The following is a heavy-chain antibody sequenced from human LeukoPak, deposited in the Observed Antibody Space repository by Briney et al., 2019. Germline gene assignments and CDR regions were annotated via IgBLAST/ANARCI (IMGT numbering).Heavy chain of an antibody. CDR1: GYTFTGYY. Sequence: SVKVSCKASGYTFTGYYMHWVRQAPGQGLELMGWINPNSGGTNYAQKFQGRVTMTRDTSISTAHMELSTLRSDDPAVYYCARDSQHDSSGYSLYYYYYMDVWGKGTTVTVSS. CDR2: INPNSGGT. V-gene: IGHV1-2*02. J-gene: IGHJ6*03. CDR3: ARDSQHDSSGYSLYYYYYMDV. D-gene: IGHD3-22*01.